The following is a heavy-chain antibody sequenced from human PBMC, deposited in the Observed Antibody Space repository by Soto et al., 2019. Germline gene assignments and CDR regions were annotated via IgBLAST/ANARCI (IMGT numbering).Heavy chain of an antibody. V-gene: IGHV4-39*01. Sequence: PSETLSLTCTVSGGSICSSSYYWGWIRQPPGKGLEWIGSIYYSGSTYYNPSLKSRVTISVDTSKNQFSLKLSSVTAADTAVYYCARRKPRYDYYMDVWGKGTTVTVSS. CDR1: GGSICSSSYY. CDR2: IYYSGST. J-gene: IGHJ6*03. CDR3: ARRKPRYDYYMDV.